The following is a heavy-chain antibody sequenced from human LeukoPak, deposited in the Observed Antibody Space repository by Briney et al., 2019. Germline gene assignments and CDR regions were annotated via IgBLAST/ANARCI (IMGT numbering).Heavy chain of an antibody. V-gene: IGHV1-69*01. CDR2: IIPIFGTA. CDR1: GGTFSSYA. CDR3: ARKGFYGSGSYYKSLFWFDP. D-gene: IGHD3-10*01. Sequence: SVKLSCKASGGTFSSYAISWVRQAPGQGLEWMGGIIPIFGTANYAQKFQGRVTITADESTSTAYMELSSLRSEDTAVYYCARKGFYGSGSYYKSLFWFDPWGQGTLVTVSS. J-gene: IGHJ5*02.